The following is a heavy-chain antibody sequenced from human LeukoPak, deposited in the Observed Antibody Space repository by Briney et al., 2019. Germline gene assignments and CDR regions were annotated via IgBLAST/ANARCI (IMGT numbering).Heavy chain of an antibody. J-gene: IGHJ4*02. D-gene: IGHD5-18*01. CDR3: ARHKIQLWSHIFDY. Sequence: PSETLSLTCTVSGGSISSYYWSWIRQPPGKGLEWIGYIYYSGSTNYNPSLKSRLTISVDTSKNQFSLKLSSVTAADTAVYYCARHKIQLWSHIFDYWGQGTLVTVSS. V-gene: IGHV4-59*08. CDR1: GGSISSYY. CDR2: IYYSGST.